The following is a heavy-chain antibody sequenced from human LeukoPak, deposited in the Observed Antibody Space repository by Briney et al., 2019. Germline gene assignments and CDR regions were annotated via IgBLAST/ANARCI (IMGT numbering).Heavy chain of an antibody. CDR2: INPNSGGT. CDR3: ARDRTGRDGYNFPDY. Sequence: ASAKVSCKASGYTFTGYYMHWVRQAPGQGLEWMGWINPNSGGTNYAQKFQGRVTMTRDTSISTAYMELSRLRSDDTAVYYCARDRTGRDGYNFPDYWGQGTLVTVSS. V-gene: IGHV1-2*02. CDR1: GYTFTGYY. D-gene: IGHD5-24*01. J-gene: IGHJ4*02.